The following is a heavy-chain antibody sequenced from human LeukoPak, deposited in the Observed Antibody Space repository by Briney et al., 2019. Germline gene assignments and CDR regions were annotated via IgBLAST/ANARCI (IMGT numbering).Heavy chain of an antibody. CDR1: GYSFTSYW. CDR3: ARPKLPATNDAFDI. D-gene: IGHD5-24*01. J-gene: IGHJ3*02. CDR2: IYLGDSDT. Sequence: GESLKISCKGSGYSFTSYWIGWVRQMPGKGLEWMGIIYLGDSDTRYSPSFQGQVTISADKSISTAYLQWSSLKASDAAMYYCARPKLPATNDAFDIWGQGTMVTVSS. V-gene: IGHV5-51*01.